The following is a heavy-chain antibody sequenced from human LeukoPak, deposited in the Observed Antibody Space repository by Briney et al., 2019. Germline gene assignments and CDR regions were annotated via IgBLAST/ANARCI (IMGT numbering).Heavy chain of an antibody. CDR2: IKQDGSPK. Sequence: PGGSLRLSCAASGFTSSGYWMSWVRQAPGKGLEWVASIKQDGSPKKYVDSVKGRFTISGDNAKNSVYLQMNSLRAEDTAVYYCAKLARGDGFDLWGQGTKVTVSS. CDR1: GFTSSGYW. V-gene: IGHV3-7*01. CDR3: AKLARGDGFDL. J-gene: IGHJ3*01.